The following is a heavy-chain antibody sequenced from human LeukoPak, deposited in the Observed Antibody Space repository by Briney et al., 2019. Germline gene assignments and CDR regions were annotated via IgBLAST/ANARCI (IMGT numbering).Heavy chain of an antibody. CDR2: IYYSGST. Sequence: PSETLSLTCTVSGGSISSGGYYWSWLRQHPGKGLEWIGYIYYSGSTYYNPSLKSRVTISVDTSKNQFSLKLSSVTAADTAVYYCATLDYGGNSADDYWGQGTLVTVSS. D-gene: IGHD4-23*01. J-gene: IGHJ4*02. CDR3: ATLDYGGNSADDY. CDR1: GGSISSGGYY. V-gene: IGHV4-31*03.